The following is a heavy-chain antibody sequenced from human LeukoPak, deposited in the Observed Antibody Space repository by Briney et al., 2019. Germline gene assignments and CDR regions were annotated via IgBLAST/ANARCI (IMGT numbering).Heavy chain of an antibody. D-gene: IGHD3-22*01. CDR3: AREEFLHEIDSSGYFVY. CDR2: VYSSGVG. J-gene: IGHJ4*02. V-gene: IGHV4-4*07. CDR1: GGSITGYY. Sequence: SETLSLTCTVSGGSITGYYWNWIRQPAGQGLEWLGRVYSSGVGNYNPSLTSRVTMSVDTSKNQYSLKLTSLTAADTAVYYCAREEFLHEIDSSGYFVYWGQGTLVTVSS.